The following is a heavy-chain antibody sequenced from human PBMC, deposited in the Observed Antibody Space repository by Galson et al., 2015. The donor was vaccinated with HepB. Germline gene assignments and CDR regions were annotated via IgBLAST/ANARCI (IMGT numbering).Heavy chain of an antibody. CDR2: IIPIFGTA. V-gene: IGHV1-69*13. Sequence: SVKVSCKASGDTFSTYAISWVRQAPGQGLEWMGGIIPIFGTANYAQKFQGRVSITADESTSTAYMELSSLRSEDTAVYYCAKARRSYRTGGYYYCGMDVWGQGTTVTVSS. CDR3: AKARRSYRTGGYYYCGMDV. J-gene: IGHJ6*02. D-gene: IGHD1-26*01. CDR1: GDTFSTYA.